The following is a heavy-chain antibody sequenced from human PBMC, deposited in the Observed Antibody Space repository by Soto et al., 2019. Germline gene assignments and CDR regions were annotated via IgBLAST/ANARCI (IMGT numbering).Heavy chain of an antibody. CDR2: VTGSGGRT. D-gene: IGHD4-17*01. CDR1: GFTFSSSG. CDR3: AKDRDYADYVRFFDY. J-gene: IGHJ4*02. V-gene: IGHV3-23*01. Sequence: EVQLLESGGGLVQPGGSLRLSCAASGFTFSSSGMTWVRQAPGKRLEWVSGVTGSGGRTYYADSVKGRFTISRDNAKNTLYRQMTGLRAEDTAVYYCAKDRDYADYVRFFDYWGRGTLVTVSS.